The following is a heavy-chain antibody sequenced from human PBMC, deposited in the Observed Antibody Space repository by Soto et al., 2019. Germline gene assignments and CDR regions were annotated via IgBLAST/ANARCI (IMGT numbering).Heavy chain of an antibody. Sequence: ASVKVSCKASGYTFTSYGISWVRQAPGQGLEWMGWISAYNGNTNYAQKLQGRVTMTTDTSTSTAYMEPRSLRSDDTAVYYCARVAGGDYYYGMDVWGQGTTVTVSS. V-gene: IGHV1-18*04. J-gene: IGHJ6*02. CDR1: GYTFTSYG. CDR2: ISAYNGNT. D-gene: IGHD6-19*01. CDR3: ARVAGGDYYYGMDV.